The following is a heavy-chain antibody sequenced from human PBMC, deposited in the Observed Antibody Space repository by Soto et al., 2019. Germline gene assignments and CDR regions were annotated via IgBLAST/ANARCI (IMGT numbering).Heavy chain of an antibody. CDR3: TKSRSAMVYYFDF. D-gene: IGHD1-20*01. CDR2: ISATGAKT. CDR1: GFTFSSYA. V-gene: IGHV3-23*01. Sequence: EVQVLESGGGLVQPGGSLRLSCAASGFTFSSYAMNWVRQAPGKGLEWVSGISATGAKTYSADSVKGRFTTSRDNSKDTAYLEMNNLRAEDTAVYYCTKSRSAMVYYFDFWGLGALVTVSS. J-gene: IGHJ4*02.